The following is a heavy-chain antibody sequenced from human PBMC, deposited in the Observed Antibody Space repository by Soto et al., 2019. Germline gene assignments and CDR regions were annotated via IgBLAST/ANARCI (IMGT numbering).Heavy chain of an antibody. CDR3: ARMVGATLVDF. D-gene: IGHD1-26*01. CDR2: IYHSGST. J-gene: IGHJ4*02. CDR1: GASISSTTTHNW. Sequence: QVHLQESGPGLVRPSGTLSLTCAVSGASISSTTTHNWWSWVRQPPGKGLEWIGEIYHSGSTNYNQSLKSRVTMSVDKSKNQFSLKLTSVTAADTAVYYCARMVGATLVDFWGQGTLVTVSS. V-gene: IGHV4-4*02.